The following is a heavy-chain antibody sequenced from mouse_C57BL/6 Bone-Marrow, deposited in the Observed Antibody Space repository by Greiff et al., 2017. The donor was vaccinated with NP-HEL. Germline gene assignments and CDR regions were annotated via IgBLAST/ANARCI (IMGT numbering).Heavy chain of an antibody. CDR2: IYPGSGST. J-gene: IGHJ3*01. Sequence: VQLQQPGAELVKPGASVKMSCKASGYTFTSYWITWVKQRPGQGLEWIGDIYPGSGSTNYNEKFKSKATLTVDTSSSTAYMQLSSLTSEDSAVYYGARCYYYGSSYKTWFAYWGQGTLVTVSA. V-gene: IGHV1-55*01. D-gene: IGHD1-1*01. CDR1: GYTFTSYW. CDR3: ARCYYYGSSYKTWFAY.